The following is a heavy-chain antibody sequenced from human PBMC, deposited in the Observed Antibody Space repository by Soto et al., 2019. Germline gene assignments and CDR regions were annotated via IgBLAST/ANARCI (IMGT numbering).Heavy chain of an antibody. CDR3: ARDVPPPQDTAMVPNWFDP. J-gene: IGHJ5*02. Sequence: GGSLRLSCAASGFTFSSYSMNWVRQAPGKGLEWVSYISSSSSTIYYADSVKGRFTISRDNAKNSLYLQMNSLRDEDTAVYYCARDVPPPQDTAMVPNWFDPWGQGTLVTVSS. CDR2: ISSSSSTI. CDR1: GFTFSSYS. D-gene: IGHD5-18*01. V-gene: IGHV3-48*02.